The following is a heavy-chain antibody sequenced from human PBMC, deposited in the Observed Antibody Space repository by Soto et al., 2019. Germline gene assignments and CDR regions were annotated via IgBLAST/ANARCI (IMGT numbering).Heavy chain of an antibody. CDR2: IDGGGTT. Sequence: VHLWESGGDLVQPGGSLRVSCVGSGYTFSSRAMSWVRQAPGKGLEWVSGIDGGGTTDYADSVKGRFTISRYNSQDTLYLQMNSLRAEDTAVYYCATLLGFSSGGSWYSHVADYWGQGTLVTVSS. CDR1: GYTFSSRA. CDR3: ATLLGFSSGGSWYSHVADY. V-gene: IGHV3-23*01. D-gene: IGHD2-8*02. J-gene: IGHJ4*02.